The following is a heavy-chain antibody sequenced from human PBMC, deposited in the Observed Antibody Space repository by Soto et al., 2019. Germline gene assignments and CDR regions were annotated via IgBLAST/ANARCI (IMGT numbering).Heavy chain of an antibody. D-gene: IGHD2-15*01. Sequence: GASVKVSCKASGYTFTSYGISWVRQAPGQGLEWMGWISAYHGNTNYAQKFQGRVTMTADKSTSTAYMELSSLRSEDTAVYYCARAIAKNGGSCYSEECAFDIWGQGTMVTVSS. CDR1: GYTFTSYG. J-gene: IGHJ3*02. V-gene: IGHV1-18*01. CDR2: ISAYHGNT. CDR3: ARAIAKNGGSCYSEECAFDI.